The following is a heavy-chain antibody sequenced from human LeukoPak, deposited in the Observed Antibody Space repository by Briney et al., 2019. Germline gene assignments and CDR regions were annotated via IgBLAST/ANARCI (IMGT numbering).Heavy chain of an antibody. CDR1: GYTFTRYA. D-gene: IGHD1-1*01. V-gene: IGHV1-3*01. J-gene: IGHJ4*02. CDR2: INADNGDT. Sequence: ASVKVSCKAFGYTFTRYAMHWVRRAPGQRLEWLGWINADNGDTKYSQKFQGRVTIARDTSASTAYMELSSLRSEDTAVYYCARDRGGTGDFDYWGQGTLVTVSS. CDR3: ARDRGGTGDFDY.